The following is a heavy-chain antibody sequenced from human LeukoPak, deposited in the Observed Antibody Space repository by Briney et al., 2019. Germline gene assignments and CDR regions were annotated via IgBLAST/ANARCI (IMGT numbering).Heavy chain of an antibody. J-gene: IGHJ6*04. CDR1: GGTFSSYA. CDR2: IIPTFGTA. D-gene: IGHD2-2*01. Sequence: SVKVSCKASGGTFSSYAISWVRQAPGQGLEWMGGIIPTFGTANYAQKFQGRVTITADESTSTAYMELSSLRSEDTVVYYCASSNEPAATDYYYYGMDVWGKGTTVTVSS. CDR3: ASSNEPAATDYYYYGMDV. V-gene: IGHV1-69*13.